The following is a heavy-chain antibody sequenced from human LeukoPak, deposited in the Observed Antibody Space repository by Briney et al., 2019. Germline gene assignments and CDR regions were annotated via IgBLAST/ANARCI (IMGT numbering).Heavy chain of an antibody. CDR1: GGSISSYY. CDR3: ARSIAART. D-gene: IGHD6-6*01. V-gene: IGHV4-59*01. CDR2: IYYSGST. J-gene: IGHJ5*02. Sequence: SETLSPTCTVSGGSISSYYWSWIRQPPGKGLEWIGYIYYSGSTNYNPSLKSRVTISVDTSKNQFSLKLSSVTAADTAVYYCARSIAARTWGQGTLVTVSS.